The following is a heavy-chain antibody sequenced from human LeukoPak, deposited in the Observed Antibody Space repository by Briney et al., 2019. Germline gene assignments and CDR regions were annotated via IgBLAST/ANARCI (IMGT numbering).Heavy chain of an antibody. CDR1: AYXVSDYF. CDR2: ISAYNGNT. J-gene: IGHJ3*02. V-gene: IGHV1-18*04. Sequence: ASVKVSCKASAYXVSDYFFHWVRQAPGQGLEWMGWISAYNGNTNYAQKLQGRVTMTTDTSTSTAYMELRSLRSDDTAVYYCARDGQYSSGWYVQDAFDIWGQGTMVTVSS. CDR3: ARDGQYSSGWYVQDAFDI. D-gene: IGHD6-19*01.